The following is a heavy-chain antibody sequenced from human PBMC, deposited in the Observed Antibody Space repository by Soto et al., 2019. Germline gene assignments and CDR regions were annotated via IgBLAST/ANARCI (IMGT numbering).Heavy chain of an antibody. V-gene: IGHV4-59*01. D-gene: IGHD6-6*01. CDR3: ARGGEPISSPLSWFDP. CDR1: GGSMSSYY. CDR2: IYYSGST. Sequence: SETLSLTCTVSGGSMSSYYWSWIRQPPGKGLEWIGYIYYSGSTNYNPSLKSRVTISVDTSKNQFSLKLSSVTAADTAVYYCARGGEPISSPLSWFDPWGQGTLVTVSS. J-gene: IGHJ5*02.